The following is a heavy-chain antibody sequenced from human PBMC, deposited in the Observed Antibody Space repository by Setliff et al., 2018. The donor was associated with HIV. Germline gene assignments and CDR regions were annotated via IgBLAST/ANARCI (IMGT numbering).Heavy chain of an antibody. CDR2: IYHSGST. D-gene: IGHD3-10*01. Sequence: PSETLSLTCAVSGGSISSNWWSWVRQSPGKGLEWIGEIYHSGSTHYNPSLRSRVTISVDTSKKQFSLNLSAVTAADTAVYYCARDGPLEGSYRYYYYYMDVWGKGTTVTVSS. V-gene: IGHV4-4*02. CDR1: GGSISSNW. J-gene: IGHJ6*03. CDR3: ARDGPLEGSYRYYYYYMDV.